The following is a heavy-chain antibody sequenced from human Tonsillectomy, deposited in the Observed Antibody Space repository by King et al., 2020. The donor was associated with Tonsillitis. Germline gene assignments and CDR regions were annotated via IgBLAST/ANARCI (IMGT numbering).Heavy chain of an antibody. D-gene: IGHD3-10*01. CDR2: IYTSGST. Sequence: QLQESGPGLVKPSETLSLTCTVSGGSISSYYWSWIRQPAGKGLEWIGRIYTSGSTNYNPSLKSRVTMSVDTSKNQFSLKLSSVTAAETAVYYWASDTPFYGSGGGNAFDIWGQGTMVTVSS. V-gene: IGHV4-4*07. CDR3: ASDTPFYGSGGGNAFDI. J-gene: IGHJ3*02. CDR1: GGSISSYY.